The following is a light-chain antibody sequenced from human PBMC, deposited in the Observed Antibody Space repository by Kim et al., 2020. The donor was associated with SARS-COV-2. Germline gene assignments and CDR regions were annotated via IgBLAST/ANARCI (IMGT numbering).Light chain of an antibody. Sequence: SSELTQDPAVSVALGQTVRITCQGDSLRSYYATWYQQKPRQAPVLVIYGRNNRPSGIPDRFSGSTSGNTDSLTISGAQAEDEADFYCQSRNSGGNVVFGGGNQVTVL. CDR3: QSRNSGGNVV. J-gene: IGLJ2*01. CDR2: GRN. V-gene: IGLV3-19*01. CDR1: SLRSYY.